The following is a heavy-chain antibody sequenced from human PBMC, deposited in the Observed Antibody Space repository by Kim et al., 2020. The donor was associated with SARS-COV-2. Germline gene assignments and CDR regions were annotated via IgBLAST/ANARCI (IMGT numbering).Heavy chain of an antibody. J-gene: IGHJ6*02. Sequence: ASVKVSCKASGYTFTSYTMNWVRQAPGQGLEWMGWISTDTGTPTYAQGFTGRFVFSLHTSVSTAYLEITRLKAEDTAVYFCATFGTSADVWGQGTTVTV. CDR2: ISTDTGTP. CDR3: ATFGTSADV. D-gene: IGHD3-16*01. V-gene: IGHV7-4-1*02. CDR1: GYTFTSYT.